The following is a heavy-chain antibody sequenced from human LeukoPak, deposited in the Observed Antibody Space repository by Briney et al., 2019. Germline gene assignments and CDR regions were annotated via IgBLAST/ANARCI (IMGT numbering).Heavy chain of an antibody. CDR3: AHTTWGWSFDI. CDR1: GFSLSTSGVG. V-gene: IGHV2-5*02. J-gene: IGHJ3*02. Sequence: SGPTLVNPTQTLTLTCTFSGFSLSTSGVGVGWIRQPPGKALEWLAVIYWDDDKRYSPSLKSRLTVSKDTSKNQVVLTMTSLDPEDTATYYCAHTTWGWSFDIWGQGTVVTVSS. D-gene: IGHD7-27*01. CDR2: IYWDDDK.